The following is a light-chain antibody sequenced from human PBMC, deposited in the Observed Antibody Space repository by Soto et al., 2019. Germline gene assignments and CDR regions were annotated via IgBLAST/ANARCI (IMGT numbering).Light chain of an antibody. CDR2: LEGSGSY. CDR1: SGHSSYI. V-gene: IGLV4-60*02. CDR3: ETWDSNTRV. J-gene: IGLJ3*02. Sequence: QAVATQSSSASASLGSSVKLTCTLSSGHSSYIIAWHQQQPGKAPRYLMKLEGSGSYNKGSGVPDRFSGSSSGADRYLTISNLQFEDEADYYCETWDSNTRVFGGGTQLTVL.